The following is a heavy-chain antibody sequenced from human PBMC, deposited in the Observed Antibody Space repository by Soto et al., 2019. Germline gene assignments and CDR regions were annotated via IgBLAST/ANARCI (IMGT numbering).Heavy chain of an antibody. Sequence: SVKVSCKASGGTFSSYAISWVRQAPGQGLEWMGGIIPIFGTANYAQKFQGRVTITADESTSTAYMELSSLRSEDTAVYYCARDPDYGGNFWVDYWGQGTLVTVSS. CDR1: GGTFSSYA. D-gene: IGHD4-17*01. CDR3: ARDPDYGGNFWVDY. CDR2: IIPIFGTA. V-gene: IGHV1-69*13. J-gene: IGHJ4*02.